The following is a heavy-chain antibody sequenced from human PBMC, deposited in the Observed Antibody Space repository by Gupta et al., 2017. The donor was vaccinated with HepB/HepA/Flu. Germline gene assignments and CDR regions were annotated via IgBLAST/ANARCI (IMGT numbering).Heavy chain of an antibody. CDR3: ARDEGTYLIDN. D-gene: IGHD2/OR15-2a*01. CDR1: GGTFSSYA. V-gene: IGHV1-69*04. CDR2: IIPILNIT. J-gene: IGHJ4*02. Sequence: QVQLVQSGAEVKKPGSSVKVSCKTSGGTFSSYAISWVRQAPGQGPEWMGRIIPILNITNYAQKFQGRVTITADKSTSTAYMELSGLRSDDTALYYCARDEGTYLIDNWGQGTLVTVSS.